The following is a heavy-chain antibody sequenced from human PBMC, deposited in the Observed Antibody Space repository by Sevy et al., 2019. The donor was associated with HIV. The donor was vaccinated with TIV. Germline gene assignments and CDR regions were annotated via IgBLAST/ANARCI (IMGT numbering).Heavy chain of an antibody. V-gene: IGHV3-15*01. J-gene: IGHJ3*02. D-gene: IGHD3-3*01. CDR2: IKSKTDGGTT. CDR1: GFTFSNAW. CDR3: IRDDFWRNDAFDI. Sequence: GGSLRLSCAASGFTFSNAWMSWVRQAPGKGLEWVGRIKSKTDGGTTDYAAPVKGRFTISRDDSKNTLYLQMNSLKTEDTAVYYCIRDDFWRNDAFDIWGQGTMVTVSS.